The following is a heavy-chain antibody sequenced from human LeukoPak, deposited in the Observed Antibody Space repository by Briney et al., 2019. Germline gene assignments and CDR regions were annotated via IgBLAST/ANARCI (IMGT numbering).Heavy chain of an antibody. CDR3: ARALVPPDDAFDI. J-gene: IGHJ3*02. CDR1: GGSISSGGYY. V-gene: IGHV4-31*03. D-gene: IGHD3-10*01. Sequence: SQTLSLTCTVSGGSISSGGYYWSWIRQHPGKGLEWIGYIYYSGSTYYNPSLKSRVTISIDTSKNQFSLKLSSVTAADTAVYYCARALVPPDDAFDIWGQGTMVTVSS. CDR2: IYYSGST.